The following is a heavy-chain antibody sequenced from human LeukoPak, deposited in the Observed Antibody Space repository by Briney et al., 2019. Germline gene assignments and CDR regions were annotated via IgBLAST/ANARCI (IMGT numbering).Heavy chain of an antibody. Sequence: GGSLRLSCSASGFTFSNYWMSWVRQAPGKGLEWVANLKQDESEKYYVDSVKGRFTISRDNAKSSLYLQMNSLRAEDTAVYYCARALDSSSSRYQAFEEWGQGTLVTVSS. CDR2: LKQDESEK. D-gene: IGHD2-2*01. CDR3: ARALDSSSSRYQAFEE. J-gene: IGHJ4*02. CDR1: GFTFSNYW. V-gene: IGHV3-7*01.